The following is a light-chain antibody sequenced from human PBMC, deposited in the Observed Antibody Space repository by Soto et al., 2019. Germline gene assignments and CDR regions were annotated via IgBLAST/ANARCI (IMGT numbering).Light chain of an antibody. CDR3: QQYKSYPPT. CDR2: KAS. V-gene: IGKV1-5*03. CDR1: QSISSW. Sequence: DIQMTQSPSTLSASVGDRVTITCRPSQSISSWLAWYQQKPGTAPKLLIYKASTLETGVPSRFSGSGSGTEFTLTISSLQPDDFATYYCQQYKSYPPTFGGGTKVEIK. J-gene: IGKJ4*01.